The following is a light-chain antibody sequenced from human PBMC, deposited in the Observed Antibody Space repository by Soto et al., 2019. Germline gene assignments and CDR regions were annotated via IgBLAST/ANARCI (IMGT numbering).Light chain of an antibody. CDR3: IQGLQPPNT. J-gene: IGKJ2*01. CDR1: QSLVRHGGNPY. Sequence: DIVVTQSPLSLSVTPGQPASISCKSTQSLVRHGGNPYLYWFLQRPGQPPQLLIYEGSYRFAGVQDRFSGSGSETDFTLRISRAEADDVGVYYCIQGLQPPNTFGQGTKLEIK. V-gene: IGKV2D-29*01. CDR2: EGS.